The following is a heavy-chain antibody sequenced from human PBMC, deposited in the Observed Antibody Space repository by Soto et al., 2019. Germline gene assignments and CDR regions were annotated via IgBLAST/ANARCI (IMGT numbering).Heavy chain of an antibody. CDR1: GFIFKMYW. CDR2: IYNDGTYS. Sequence: PGGSLRLSCAASGFIFKMYWMHWVRQSPGKGLVWISRIYNDGTYSDYADPVRGRFTISRDNVNDTPYLQMNNLRAEDSGLYYCTRGPRPISTGTGAYWGQGTQVTVSS. D-gene: IGHD3-10*01. V-gene: IGHV3-74*01. J-gene: IGHJ4*02. CDR3: TRGPRPISTGTGAY.